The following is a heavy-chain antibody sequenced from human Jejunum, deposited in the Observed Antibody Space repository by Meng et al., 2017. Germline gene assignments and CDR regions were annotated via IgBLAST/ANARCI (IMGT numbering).Heavy chain of an antibody. CDR1: GFTFSEYY. CDR2: ISSSGGPI. CDR3: ARDHKRYTYGSHLEY. J-gene: IGHJ4*02. D-gene: IGHD5-18*01. Sequence: VQLVDSGGGLVKPGGSLRLSCAASGFTFSEYYMSWIRQAPGKGLEWISYISSSGGPIHYADSVKGRFTISRDNAKNSVYLQMNSLRAEDTAVYYCARDHKRYTYGSHLEYWGQGTLVTVSS. V-gene: IGHV3-11*01.